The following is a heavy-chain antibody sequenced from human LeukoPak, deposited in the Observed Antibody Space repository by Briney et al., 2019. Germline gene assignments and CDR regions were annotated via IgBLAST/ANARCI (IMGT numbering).Heavy chain of an antibody. D-gene: IGHD6-19*01. Sequence: GGSLRLSCAASGFTFSSYAMHWVRQAPGKGLEWVAVISYDGSNKYYADSVKGRFTISRDNSKNTLYLQMNSLRAEDTAVYYCAREDIAVAGRSDYWGRGTLVTVSS. J-gene: IGHJ4*02. CDR1: GFTFSSYA. V-gene: IGHV3-30*14. CDR3: AREDIAVAGRSDY. CDR2: ISYDGSNK.